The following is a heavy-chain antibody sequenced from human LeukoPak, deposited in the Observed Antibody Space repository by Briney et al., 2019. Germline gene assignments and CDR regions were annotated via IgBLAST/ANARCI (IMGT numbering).Heavy chain of an antibody. Sequence: GRSLRLSCIASGFTFGDYAMSWVRQAPGKGLEWVGFIRSNSYGGTADYAASVKGRFSISRDGSKSIAYLQMNSLKTEDTAVYYCTRDAESRYYDSSGYPYWGQGTLVTVSS. CDR3: TRDAESRYYDSSGYPY. CDR2: IRSNSYGGTA. J-gene: IGHJ4*02. D-gene: IGHD3-22*01. V-gene: IGHV3-49*04. CDR1: GFTFGDYA.